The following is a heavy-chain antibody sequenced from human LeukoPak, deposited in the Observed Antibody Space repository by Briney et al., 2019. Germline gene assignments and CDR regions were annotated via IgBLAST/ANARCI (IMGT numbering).Heavy chain of an antibody. V-gene: IGHV4-59*01. CDR3: ARGVYIAAAQYAY. Sequence: SETLSLTCTVSGGSISSYYWSWIRQPPGKGLEWIGYIYYSGSTKYNPSLKSRVSISVDTSKNQFSLKLSSVTAADTAVYYCARGVYIAAAQYAYWGQGTLVTVSS. D-gene: IGHD6-13*01. CDR2: IYYSGST. CDR1: GGSISSYY. J-gene: IGHJ4*02.